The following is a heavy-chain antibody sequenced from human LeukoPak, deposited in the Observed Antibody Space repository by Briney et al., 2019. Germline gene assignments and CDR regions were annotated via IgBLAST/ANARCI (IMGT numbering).Heavy chain of an antibody. CDR2: ISKDESNK. CDR3: AKDNPVLEY. V-gene: IGHV3-30*18. J-gene: IGHJ4*02. CDR1: GLSFSTFG. Sequence: PGGSLRLSCAASGLSFSTFGMHWVRQTPGKGLEWVSHISKDESNKYYADSVKGRFTISRDTSKNTLFLQTNSLRVEDTAVYYCAKDNPVLEYWGQGTLVTVSS.